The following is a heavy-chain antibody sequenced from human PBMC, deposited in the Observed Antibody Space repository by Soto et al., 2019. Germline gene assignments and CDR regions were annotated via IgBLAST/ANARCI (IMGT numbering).Heavy chain of an antibody. Sequence: GESLKISCAASGFTFSSYCMHWVRQAPGKGLEWVAVISYDGSNKYYADSVKGRFTISRDNSKNTLYLQMNSLRAEDTAVYYCAKEGPTDCSSTSCYEEGMDVWGQGTTVTV. V-gene: IGHV3-30*18. J-gene: IGHJ6*02. D-gene: IGHD2-2*01. CDR2: ISYDGSNK. CDR1: GFTFSSYC. CDR3: AKEGPTDCSSTSCYEEGMDV.